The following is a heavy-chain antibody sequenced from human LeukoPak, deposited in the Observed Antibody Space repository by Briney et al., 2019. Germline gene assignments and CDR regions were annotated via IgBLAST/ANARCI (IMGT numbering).Heavy chain of an antibody. D-gene: IGHD6-19*01. CDR3: AKIPLSGGAVAGPFDD. CDR1: GFTFRSHA. J-gene: IGHJ4*02. CDR2: INTRGDRT. V-gene: IGHV3-23*01. Sequence: AGGSLRLSCAASGFTFRSHAMSWVRQAAGKGPEWVSAINTRGDRTEYADSVRGRFTMSRDNSKNTLYLQMYSLRVEDTAVYYCAKIPLSGGAVAGPFDDWGQGTLVSVSS.